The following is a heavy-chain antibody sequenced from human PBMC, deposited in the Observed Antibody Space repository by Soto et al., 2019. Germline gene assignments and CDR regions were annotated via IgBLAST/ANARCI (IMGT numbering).Heavy chain of an antibody. D-gene: IGHD3-10*01. CDR1: GGSISSGGYS. CDR2: IYHSGST. J-gene: IGHJ3*02. Sequence: QLQLQESGSGLVKPSQTLSLTCAVSGGSISSGGYSWSWIRQPPGKCLEWIGYIYHSGSTYYNPSLKSRVTISVDRSKNQFSLKLSSVTAADTAVYYCARDREENYAFDIWGQGTMVTVSS. V-gene: IGHV4-30-2*01. CDR3: ARDREENYAFDI.